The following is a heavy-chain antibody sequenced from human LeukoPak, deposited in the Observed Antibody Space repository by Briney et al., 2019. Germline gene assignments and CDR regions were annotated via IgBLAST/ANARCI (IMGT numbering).Heavy chain of an antibody. CDR2: IYSGGST. CDR1: GFTVSSNY. V-gene: IGHV3-53*05. J-gene: IGHJ4*02. CDR3: AREAADIVVVVAALDY. Sequence: GGSLRLSCAAFGFTVSSNYMSWVRQAPGKGLEWVSVIYSGGSTYYADSVKGRFTISRDNSKNTLYLQMNSLRAEDTAVYYCAREAADIVVVVAALDYWGQGTLVTVSS. D-gene: IGHD2-15*01.